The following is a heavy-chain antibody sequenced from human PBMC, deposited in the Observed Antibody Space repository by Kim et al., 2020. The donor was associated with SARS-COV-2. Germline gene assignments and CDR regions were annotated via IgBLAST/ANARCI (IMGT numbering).Heavy chain of an antibody. J-gene: IGHJ6*02. CDR2: ISSSSNTI. CDR3: AREFAGATPYYYGMDV. Sequence: GGSLRLSCAASGFTFSSYSMNWVRQAPGKGLEWVSYISSSSNTIYYADSVKGRFTISRDNAKNSLYLQMNSLRAEDTAVYYCAREFAGATPYYYGMDVWGQGTTVTVSS. V-gene: IGHV3-48*04. D-gene: IGHD1-26*01. CDR1: GFTFSSYS.